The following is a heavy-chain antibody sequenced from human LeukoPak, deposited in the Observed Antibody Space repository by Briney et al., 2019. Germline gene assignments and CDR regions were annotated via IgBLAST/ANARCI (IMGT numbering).Heavy chain of an antibody. CDR2: INPNSGGT. D-gene: IGHD6-19*01. V-gene: IGHV1-2*02. J-gene: IGHJ4*02. CDR1: GYTFTGYY. Sequence: GASVKVSCKASGYTFTGYYMHWVRQAPGQGLEWMGWINPNSGGTNYAQKFQGRVTMTRDTSISTAYMELSRLRSDDTAVYYCASLAVAGKSPWTEYWGQGTLVTVSS. CDR3: ASLAVAGKSPWTEY.